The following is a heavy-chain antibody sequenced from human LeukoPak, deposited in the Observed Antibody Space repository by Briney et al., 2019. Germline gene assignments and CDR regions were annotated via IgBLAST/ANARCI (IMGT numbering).Heavy chain of an antibody. CDR2: TYYRSKWYN. Sequence: PSQTLSLTCAISGDSVSSNTAAWNWVRQSPSRGLEWLGRTYYRSKWYNDYAVSVKGRTTINPDTSNNQFSLQLKSVTPEDTAVYYCARGVGTVSELNYWGQGTLVTVSS. CDR3: ARGVGTVSELNY. J-gene: IGHJ4*02. V-gene: IGHV6-1*01. D-gene: IGHD4-17*01. CDR1: GDSVSSNTAA.